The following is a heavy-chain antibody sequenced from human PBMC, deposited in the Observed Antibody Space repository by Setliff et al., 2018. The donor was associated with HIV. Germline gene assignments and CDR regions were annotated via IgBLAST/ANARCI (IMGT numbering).Heavy chain of an antibody. V-gene: IGHV3-74*01. J-gene: IGHJ3*02. Sequence: SGGSLRLSCAASGFTFSSYWMFWVRQAPGKGLVWVSRITSDGSSTSYADSVKGRFTISRDNAKNTLYLQMNSLRADDTAVYYCIRKGEGASAFDIWGQGTMVTVSS. D-gene: IGHD1-26*01. CDR3: IRKGEGASAFDI. CDR1: GFTFSSYW. CDR2: ITSDGSST.